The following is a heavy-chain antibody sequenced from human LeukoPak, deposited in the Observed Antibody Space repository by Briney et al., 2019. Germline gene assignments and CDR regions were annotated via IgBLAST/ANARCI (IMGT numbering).Heavy chain of an antibody. Sequence: PSETLSLTCTVSGGSISSSSYYWGWIRQPPGKGLEWIGSIYYSGSTYYNPSLKSRVTISVDTSKNQFSLKLSSVTAADTAVYYCARDLRGSSGFYYGDWGQGTLVTVSS. CDR3: ARDLRGSSGFYYGD. V-gene: IGHV4-39*07. CDR1: GGSISSSSYY. CDR2: IYYSGST. J-gene: IGHJ4*02. D-gene: IGHD3-22*01.